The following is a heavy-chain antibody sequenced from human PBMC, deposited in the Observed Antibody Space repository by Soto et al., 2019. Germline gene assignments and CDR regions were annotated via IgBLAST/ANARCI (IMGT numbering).Heavy chain of an antibody. D-gene: IGHD2-2*02. J-gene: IGHJ5*02. CDR3: AIDRGYCSSTSCYSNWFDP. CDR2: INPSGGST. CDR1: GYTFTSYC. V-gene: IGHV1-46*01. Sequence: ASVKVSCKASGYTFTSYCMHWVRQAPGQGLEWMGIINPSGGSTSYAQKFQGRVTITRDTSASTAYMELSSLRSEDTAVYYCAIDRGYCSSTSCYSNWFDPWGQG.